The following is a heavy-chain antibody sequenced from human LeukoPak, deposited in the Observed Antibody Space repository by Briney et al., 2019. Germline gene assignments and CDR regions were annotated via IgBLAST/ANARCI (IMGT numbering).Heavy chain of an antibody. J-gene: IGHJ4*02. V-gene: IGHV3-7*03. Sequence: GGSLRLSCAASGFTFSSYRMSWVRQAPEKGLEWVANIKQDGSEKYYVDSVKGRFTISRDNAKNSLYLQMNSLRAEDTAVYYCARDQGDFDYWGQGTLVTVSS. CDR3: ARDQGDFDY. CDR1: GFTFSSYR. CDR2: IKQDGSEK.